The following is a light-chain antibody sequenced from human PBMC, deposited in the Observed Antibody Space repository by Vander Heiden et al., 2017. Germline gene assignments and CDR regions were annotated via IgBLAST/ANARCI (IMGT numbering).Light chain of an antibody. CDR2: GNT. CDR3: QSYDSSLSVV. V-gene: IGLV1-40*01. Sequence: HSVLTQPPPVSGAPGQGTIVPCTGRSPNIGAGFGVNWYQQLPGTAPKLLIYGNTNRPSGVPDRFSGSKSGTSASMAITGLQAEDEADYYCQSYDSSLSVVFGGGTKLTVL. CDR1: SPNIGAGFG. J-gene: IGLJ2*01.